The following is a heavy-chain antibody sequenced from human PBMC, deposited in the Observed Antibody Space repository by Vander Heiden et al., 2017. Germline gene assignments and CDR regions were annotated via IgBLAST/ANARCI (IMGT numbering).Heavy chain of an antibody. CDR1: GGSISSSSYY. CDR3: ARGPGAKGIGNY. Sequence: QLQLQESGPGLVKPSETLSLTCTVSGGSISSSSYYWGWIRQPPGKGLEWIGSIYYSGSTYYNPSLKSRVTISVDTSKNQFSLKLSSVTAADTAVYYCARGPGAKGIGNYWGQGTLVTVSS. V-gene: IGHV4-39*01. CDR2: IYYSGST. J-gene: IGHJ4*02.